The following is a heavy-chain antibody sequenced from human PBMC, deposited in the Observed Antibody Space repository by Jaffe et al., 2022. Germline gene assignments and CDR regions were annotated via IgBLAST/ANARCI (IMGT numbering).Heavy chain of an antibody. CDR1: GFTFSSYW. J-gene: IGHJ3*02. CDR3: ARDLARHAPLWFGGGFAWAFDI. Sequence: EVQLVESGGGLVQPGGSLRLSCAASGFTFSSYWMSWVRQAPGKGLEWVANIKQDGSEKYYVDSVKGRFTISRDNAKNSLYLQMNSLRAEDTAVYYCARDLARHAPLWFGGGFAWAFDIWGQGTMVTVSS. V-gene: IGHV3-7*05. CDR2: IKQDGSEK. D-gene: IGHD3-10*01.